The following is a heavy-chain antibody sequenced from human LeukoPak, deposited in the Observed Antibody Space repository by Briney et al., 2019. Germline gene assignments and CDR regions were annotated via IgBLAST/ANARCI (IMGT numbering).Heavy chain of an antibody. CDR2: ISTSSSII. CDR1: GFTFRSYS. Sequence: PGGSLRLSCAASGFTFRSYSMNWVRQAPGKGLEWVSYISTSSSIIYYADSVKGRFTVSRDNAKNSLYLQMNSLRDEDTAVYYCAREGLNYDFWSGYSPYYFDFWGQGTLVTVSS. CDR3: AREGLNYDFWSGYSPYYFDF. D-gene: IGHD3-3*01. J-gene: IGHJ4*02. V-gene: IGHV3-48*02.